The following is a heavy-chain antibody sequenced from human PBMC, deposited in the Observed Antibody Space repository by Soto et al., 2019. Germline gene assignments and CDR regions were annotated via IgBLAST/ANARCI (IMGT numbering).Heavy chain of an antibody. V-gene: IGHV1-2*04. D-gene: IGHD2-8*01. Sequence: ASVKVSCKTSGYSFTDYHIHWVRQAPGQGLEWLGRINPKSGGTSTAQKFQGWVTMTTDTSISTASMELTRLTSDDTAIYYCARGDSTDCSNGVCSFFYNHDMDVWGQGXTVTV. CDR2: INPKSGGT. J-gene: IGHJ6*02. CDR1: GYSFTDYH. CDR3: ARGDSTDCSNGVCSFFYNHDMDV.